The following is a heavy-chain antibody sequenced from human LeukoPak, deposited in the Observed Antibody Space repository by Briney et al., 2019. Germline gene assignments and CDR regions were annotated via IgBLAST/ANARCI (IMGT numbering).Heavy chain of an antibody. J-gene: IGHJ4*02. V-gene: IGHV4-4*08. Sequence: SETLPLTCTVAGVSITDWSWLRQSPGKGLEWIGWITNSGDANYNPSLESRLAISGDTSRSQLSLIVTSVTDADTAVYYCARHVEHAAYFHHWGQGVLVTVSS. D-gene: IGHD1/OR15-1a*01. CDR3: ARHVEHAAYFHH. CDR2: ITNSGDA. CDR1: GVSITD.